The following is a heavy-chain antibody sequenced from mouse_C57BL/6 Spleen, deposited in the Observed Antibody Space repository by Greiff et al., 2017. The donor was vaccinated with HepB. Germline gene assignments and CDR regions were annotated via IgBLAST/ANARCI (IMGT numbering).Heavy chain of an antibody. CDR3: TTIYYDYDGFDY. D-gene: IGHD2-4*01. V-gene: IGHV14-1*01. CDR1: GFNIKDYY. J-gene: IGHJ2*01. CDR2: IDPEDGDT. Sequence: VQLQQSGAELVRPGASVKLSCTASGFNIKDYYMHWVKQRPEQGLEWIGRIDPEDGDTEYAPKFQGKATMTADTSSNTAYLQLSSLTSEDTAVYYCTTIYYDYDGFDYWGQGTTLTVSS.